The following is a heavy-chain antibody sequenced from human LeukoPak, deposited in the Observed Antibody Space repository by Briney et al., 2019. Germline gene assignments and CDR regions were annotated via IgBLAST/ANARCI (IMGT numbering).Heavy chain of an antibody. CDR2: TSSSGTS. V-gene: IGHV4-59*01. D-gene: IGHD3-3*01. Sequence: SETLSLTCTVSGDSISDFSWTWIRQTPGKGLEWIGFTSSSGTSHYSPSLESRVTFSLDTSKSQFSLSLKSVTAADTAVYYCARVFRGAVTSNWFDPWGQGILVTVSS. CDR1: GDSISDFS. CDR3: ARVFRGAVTSNWFDP. J-gene: IGHJ5*02.